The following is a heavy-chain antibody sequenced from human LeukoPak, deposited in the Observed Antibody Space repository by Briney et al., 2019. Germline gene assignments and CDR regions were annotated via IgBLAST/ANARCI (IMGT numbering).Heavy chain of an antibody. D-gene: IGHD5-24*01. V-gene: IGHV4-39*01. CDR2: IYYSGST. J-gene: IGHJ6*03. Sequence: KTSETLSLTCTVSGGSISSSSYYWGWIRQPPGKGLEWIGSIYYSGSTYYNPSLKSRVTISVDTSKNQFSLKLSSVTAADTAVYYCARQWATTLHYYYMDVWGKGTTVTVSS. CDR1: GGSISSSSYY. CDR3: ARQWATTLHYYYMDV.